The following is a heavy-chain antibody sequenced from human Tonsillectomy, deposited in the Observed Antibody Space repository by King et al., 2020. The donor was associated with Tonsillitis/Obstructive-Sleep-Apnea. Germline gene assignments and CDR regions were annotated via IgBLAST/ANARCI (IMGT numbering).Heavy chain of an antibody. CDR1: GYSFTDYY. CDR2: SNPNSGGT. CDR3: GVATSVTVDH. Sequence: QLVQSGAEVKKPGASVKVSCKASGYSFTDYYMHWVRQAPGQGLEWMGWSNPNSGGTNYAQKFQGRVTMTRDTSISTVYMEMRILRSADTGVYYCGVATSVTVDHWGQGGLVTVSS. D-gene: IGHD5-24*01. J-gene: IGHJ4*02. V-gene: IGHV1-2*02.